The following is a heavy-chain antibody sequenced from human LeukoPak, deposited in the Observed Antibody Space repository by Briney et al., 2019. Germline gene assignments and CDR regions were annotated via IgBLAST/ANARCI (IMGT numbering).Heavy chain of an antibody. CDR1: GFTFSSYA. CDR2: ITGSGDIT. D-gene: IGHD6-13*01. V-gene: IGHV3-23*01. Sequence: GGSLRLSCAASGFTFSSYAMSWVRQAPGKGPEWVSAITGSGDITYYADSVKGRFTISRDNSKNTLYLQMNSLRAEDTAVYYCAKGVDSSSWHYYGMDVWGQGTTVTVSS. CDR3: AKGVDSSSWHYYGMDV. J-gene: IGHJ6*02.